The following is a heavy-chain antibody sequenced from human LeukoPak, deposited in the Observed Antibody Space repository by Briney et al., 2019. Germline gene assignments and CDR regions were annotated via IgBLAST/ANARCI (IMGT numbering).Heavy chain of an antibody. CDR1: GFTFSDNY. J-gene: IGHJ4*02. CDR3: AREDATALDY. CDR2: ISSSGNTT. Sequence: GGSLRLSCAASGFTFSDNYMSWIRQAPGKGLEWVSYISSSGNTTYNADSVKGRFSISRDNAKNSLYLQMNSLRAEDTAVYYCAREDATALDYWGQGTLVTVSS. D-gene: IGHD4-17*01. V-gene: IGHV3-11*04.